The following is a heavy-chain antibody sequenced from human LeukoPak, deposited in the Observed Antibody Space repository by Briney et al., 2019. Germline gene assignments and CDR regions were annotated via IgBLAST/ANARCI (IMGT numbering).Heavy chain of an antibody. V-gene: IGHV4-59*08. D-gene: IGHD6-19*01. J-gene: IGHJ4*02. CDR1: GGSLSSYY. CDR3: ARHGQQWLVEGPFDY. CDR2: IYYNGNT. Sequence: SETLSLTCSVSGGSLSSYYWTWIRQPLGKGLEWIGCIYYNGNTDYNPSLKSRVTISVDTSKNQFSLKLSSVSAADTAVYYCARHGQQWLVEGPFDYWGQGALVTVSS.